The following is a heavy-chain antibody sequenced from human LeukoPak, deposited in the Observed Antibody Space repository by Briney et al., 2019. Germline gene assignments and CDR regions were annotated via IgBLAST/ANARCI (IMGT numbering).Heavy chain of an antibody. D-gene: IGHD2-21*01. J-gene: IGHJ4*02. Sequence: GGSLRLSCAASGFTFRTYGMHWVRQAPGKGLEWVAVISYDGTTKYYVDSVKGRFTISRDNSKNTLYLQMNSLRAEDTAVYYCAKDKTDGEIDYWGQGALVTVSS. CDR1: GFTFRTYG. CDR2: ISYDGTTK. V-gene: IGHV3-30*18. CDR3: AKDKTDGEIDY.